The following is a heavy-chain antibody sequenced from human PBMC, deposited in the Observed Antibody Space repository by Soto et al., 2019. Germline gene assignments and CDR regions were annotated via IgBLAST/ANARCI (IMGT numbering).Heavy chain of an antibody. CDR3: ATTYYDFWSGTHYYYGMDV. D-gene: IGHD3-3*01. CDR1: GYSFTSYW. Sequence: PGESLKISCKGSGYSFTSYWIGWVRQMPGKGLEWMGIIYPGDSDTRYSPSFQGQVTISADKSISTAYLQWSSLKASDTAMYYCATTYYDFWSGTHYYYGMDVWGQGTTVTVSS. J-gene: IGHJ6*02. CDR2: IYPGDSDT. V-gene: IGHV5-51*01.